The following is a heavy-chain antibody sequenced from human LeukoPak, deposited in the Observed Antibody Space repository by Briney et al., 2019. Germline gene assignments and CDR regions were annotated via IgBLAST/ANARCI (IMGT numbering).Heavy chain of an antibody. V-gene: IGHV4-59*01. CDR3: ARESSGYIAFDI. J-gene: IGHJ3*02. CDR1: GGSISSYY. D-gene: IGHD3-22*01. Sequence: SETLSLTCAVYGGSISSYYWSWIRQPPGKGLEWIGYIYYSGSTNYNPSLKSRVTISVDTSKNQFSLKLSSVTAADTAVYYCARESSGYIAFDIWGQGTMVTVSS. CDR2: IYYSGST.